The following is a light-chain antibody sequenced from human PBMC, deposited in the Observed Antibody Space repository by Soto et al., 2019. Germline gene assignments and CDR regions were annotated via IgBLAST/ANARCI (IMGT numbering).Light chain of an antibody. CDR1: SSNIGAGCE. J-gene: IGLJ1*01. V-gene: IGLV1-40*01. Sequence: QSVLTHPPSVSGAPGQRVTISCTGCSSNIGAGCEVHWYQHLPGKAPKLLIYGNTNRPSGVPDRFSGSKSGTSASLAITGLQAEDEADYYCQSYDSSLSASYVFGGGTKVTVL. CDR2: GNT. CDR3: QSYDSSLSASYV.